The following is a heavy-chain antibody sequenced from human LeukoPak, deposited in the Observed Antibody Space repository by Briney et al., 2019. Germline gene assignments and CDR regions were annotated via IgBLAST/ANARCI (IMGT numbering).Heavy chain of an antibody. CDR2: IYYSGST. CDR1: GGSISSGDYY. D-gene: IGHD3-10*01. V-gene: IGHV4-30-4*01. J-gene: IGHJ4*02. CDR3: ASTYGSGSYFDY. Sequence: SETLSLTCTVSGGSISSGDYYWSWSRQPPGKGLEWIGYIYYSGSTYYNPSLKSRVTISVDTSKNQFSLKLSSVTAADTAVYYCASTYGSGSYFDYWGQGTLVTVSS.